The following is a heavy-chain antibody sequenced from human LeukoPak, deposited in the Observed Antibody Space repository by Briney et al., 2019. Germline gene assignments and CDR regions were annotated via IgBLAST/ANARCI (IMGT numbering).Heavy chain of an antibody. CDR2: IYYSGST. D-gene: IGHD1-26*01. CDR3: GGSYWGADYWYFDL. V-gene: IGHV4-39*01. Sequence: SETLSLTCTVSGGSIRSSNYYWGWIRQPPGKGLEWIGSIYYSGSTYYNPSLKSRVTISVDTSKNQFSLKLSSVTAADTAVYYCGGSYWGADYWYFDLWGRGTLVTVSS. CDR1: GGSIRSSNYY. J-gene: IGHJ2*01.